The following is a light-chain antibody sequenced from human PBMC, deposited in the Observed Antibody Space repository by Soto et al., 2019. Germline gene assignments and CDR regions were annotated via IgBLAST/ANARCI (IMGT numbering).Light chain of an antibody. CDR3: QQYGNLPQT. CDR1: QSLSNNIS. Sequence: IVWRQSKGTLSFSPRERATLSCRASQSLSNNISLAWYQQKPGQAPRLLIYGTSSRATGIPNRFSGSGSGTDFTLTISRLEPEDFAVYYCQQYGNLPQTFGQGTKVDIK. CDR2: GTS. J-gene: IGKJ1*01. V-gene: IGKV3-20*01.